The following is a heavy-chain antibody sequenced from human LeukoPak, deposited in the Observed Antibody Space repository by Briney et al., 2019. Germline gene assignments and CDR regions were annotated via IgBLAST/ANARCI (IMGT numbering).Heavy chain of an antibody. CDR2: ISSSVNTK. V-gene: IGHV3-48*03. CDR3: ARGSRLGVLNAAVSPWFGA. J-gene: IGHJ5*01. D-gene: IGHD3-16*01. Sequence: GRSLRLSCAASGYAFSSYEMNWVRQAPGKGLEWVSYISSSVNTKYYADSVKGRFTISRDNAKNSLILQMSSLRAEDTAVYFCARGSRLGVLNAAVSPWFGASGHGTLVTVSS. CDR1: GYAFSSYE.